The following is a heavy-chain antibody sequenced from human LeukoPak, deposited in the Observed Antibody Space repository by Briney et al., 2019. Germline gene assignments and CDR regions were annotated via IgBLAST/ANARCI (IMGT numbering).Heavy chain of an antibody. CDR3: ARQASDWYFDY. V-gene: IGHV4-39*01. CDR1: GGSISSSSYY. CDR2: IYYSGST. J-gene: IGHJ4*02. Sequence: SETLSLTCTVSGGSISSSSYYWGWIRQPPGKGLEWIGSIYYSGSTYYNPSLKSRVTISVDTSKNQFSLKLSSVTAADTAVYYCARQASDWYFDYWGQGTLVTVSS. D-gene: IGHD6-19*01.